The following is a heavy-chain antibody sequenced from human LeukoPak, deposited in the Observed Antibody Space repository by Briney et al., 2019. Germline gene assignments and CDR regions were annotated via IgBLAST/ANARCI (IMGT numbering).Heavy chain of an antibody. D-gene: IGHD2-2*01. CDR1: GFTFGSYS. Sequence: PGGSLRLSCAASGFTFGSYSMNWVRQAPGKGLEWVSSISSSSSYIYYADSVKGRFTISRDNAKNSLYLQMNSLRAEDTAVYYCARGRGYCSSTSCPGYFDLWGRGTLVTVSS. CDR2: ISSSSSYI. J-gene: IGHJ2*01. V-gene: IGHV3-21*01. CDR3: ARGRGYCSSTSCPGYFDL.